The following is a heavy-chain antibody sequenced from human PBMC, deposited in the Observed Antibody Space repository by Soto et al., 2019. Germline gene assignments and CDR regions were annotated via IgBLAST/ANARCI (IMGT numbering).Heavy chain of an antibody. J-gene: IGHJ6*02. Sequence: QVQLVQSGAEVKKPGSSVKVSCKASGGTFSSYAISWVRQAPGQGLEWMGGIIPIFGTANYAQKFQGRVTIAADESTSTAYMELSSLRSEDTAVYYCAGSEWTRTGYCSGGSFSCYYYYGMDVCGQGTTVTVSS. CDR1: GGTFSSYA. CDR3: AGSEWTRTGYCSGGSFSCYYYYGMDV. CDR2: IIPIFGTA. V-gene: IGHV1-69*12. D-gene: IGHD2-15*01.